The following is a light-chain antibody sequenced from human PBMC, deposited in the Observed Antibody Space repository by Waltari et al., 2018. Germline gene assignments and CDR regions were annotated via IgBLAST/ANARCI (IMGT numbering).Light chain of an antibody. CDR2: DVT. CDR3: SSYTTSSTVV. V-gene: IGLV2-14*03. CDR1: SSDLGTYDY. Sequence: QSALTQPASVSGSPGQSITFSCTGTSSDLGTYDYVSWYQQHPGKAPKLMIYDVTKRPSVVSDLFSGSQSGNTASLTISGLQAEDEADYYCSSYTTSSTVVFGGGTKVTVL. J-gene: IGLJ2*01.